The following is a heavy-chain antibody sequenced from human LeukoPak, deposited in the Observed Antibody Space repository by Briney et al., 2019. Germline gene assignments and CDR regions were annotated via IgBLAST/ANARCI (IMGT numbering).Heavy chain of an antibody. J-gene: IGHJ4*02. CDR2: ILYSGST. V-gene: IGHV4-59*12. D-gene: IGHD6-13*01. Sequence: SETLSLTCTVSGGSISTYYWSWIRQPPGKGLEWIGYILYSGSTNYNPSLKSRVTISVDTSKNQFSLKLSSVTAADTAVYYCARTSGSSSWYSRAYFWGQGTLVTVSS. CDR3: ARTSGSSSWYSRAYF. CDR1: GGSISTYY.